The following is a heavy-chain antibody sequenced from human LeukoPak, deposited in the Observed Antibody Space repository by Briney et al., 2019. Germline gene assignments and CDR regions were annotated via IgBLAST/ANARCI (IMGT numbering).Heavy chain of an antibody. CDR2: IYPSGDST. CDR3: AKDVVPDSGWDLDY. D-gene: IGHD6-19*01. V-gene: IGHV3-23*01. CDR1: GFTFSTYS. Sequence: GGSLRLSCAASGFTFSTYSMTWVRQGPGRGLEWVSSIYPSGDSTFYADSVKGRFTISRDNSKNTLYLQMSSLRTEDTAIYYCAKDVVPDSGWDLDYWGQGTLVTVSS. J-gene: IGHJ4*02.